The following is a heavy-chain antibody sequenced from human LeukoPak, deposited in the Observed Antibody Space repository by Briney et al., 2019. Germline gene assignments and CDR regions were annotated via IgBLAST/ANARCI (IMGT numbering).Heavy chain of an antibody. Sequence: SETLSLTCTVSGGSINSYYWSWIRQPAGKGLEWLGRIYTSGSTNYNPSLKSRVTMSVDTSKNQFSLKLSSVTAADTAVYYCARGGFGPSDALDIWGQGTMVTVSS. V-gene: IGHV4-4*07. CDR2: IYTSGST. CDR3: ARGGFGPSDALDI. D-gene: IGHD3-10*01. J-gene: IGHJ3*02. CDR1: GGSINSYY.